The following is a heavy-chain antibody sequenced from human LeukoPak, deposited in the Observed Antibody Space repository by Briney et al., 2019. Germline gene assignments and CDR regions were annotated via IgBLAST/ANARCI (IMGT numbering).Heavy chain of an antibody. V-gene: IGHV4-4*07. CDR3: ARGGYYGSGSYFHFDN. Sequence: PSETLSLACTVSGRSIRSYYWNWIRQPAGEGLEWIGRIYSSGSANYNPSLKSRLTLSVDTSKNQFSLTLSSVTAADTAVYYCARGGYYGSGSYFHFDNWGQGSLVTVSS. CDR2: IYSSGSA. J-gene: IGHJ4*02. CDR1: GRSIRSYY. D-gene: IGHD3-10*01.